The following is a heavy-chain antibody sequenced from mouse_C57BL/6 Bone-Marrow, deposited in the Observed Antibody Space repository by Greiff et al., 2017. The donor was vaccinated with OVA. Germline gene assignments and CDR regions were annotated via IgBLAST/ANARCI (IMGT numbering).Heavy chain of an antibody. CDR3: ARHGSSLAWFAY. D-gene: IGHD1-1*01. CDR2: IYPGDGDT. J-gene: IGHJ3*01. CDR1: GYAFSSSW. Sequence: VQLQQSGPELVKPGASVKISCKASGYAFSSSWMNWVKQRPGKGLEWIGRIYPGDGDTNYNGKFKGKATLTADKSSSTAYMQLSSLTSEDSAVYFCARHGSSLAWFAYWGQGTLVTVSA. V-gene: IGHV1-82*01.